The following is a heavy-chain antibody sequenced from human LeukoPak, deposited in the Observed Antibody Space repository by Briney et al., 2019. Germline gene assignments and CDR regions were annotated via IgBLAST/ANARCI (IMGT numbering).Heavy chain of an antibody. CDR1: GGTFSSYA. J-gene: IGHJ5*02. Sequence: SVKVSCKASGGTFSSYAISWERQAPGQGLEWMGRIIPILGIANYAQKFQGRVTITADKSTSTAYMELSSLRSEDTAVYYCARAVAHNRNWFDPWGQGTLVTVSS. CDR3: ARAVAHNRNWFDP. V-gene: IGHV1-69*04. CDR2: IIPILGIA. D-gene: IGHD6-19*01.